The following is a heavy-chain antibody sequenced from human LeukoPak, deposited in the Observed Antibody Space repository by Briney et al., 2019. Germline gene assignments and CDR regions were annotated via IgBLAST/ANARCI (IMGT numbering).Heavy chain of an antibody. J-gene: IGHJ5*02. Sequence: SETLSLTCAVSGYSISSGYYWGWIRQPPGKGLEWSGSIYQSGSTYYHPSLKSRVTISVDTSKNQFSLKLSSVTAADTAVYYCARQGDQLLSLNWFDPWGQGTLVTVSS. V-gene: IGHV4-38-2*01. CDR2: IYQSGST. CDR1: GYSISSGYY. CDR3: ARQGDQLLSLNWFDP. D-gene: IGHD2-2*01.